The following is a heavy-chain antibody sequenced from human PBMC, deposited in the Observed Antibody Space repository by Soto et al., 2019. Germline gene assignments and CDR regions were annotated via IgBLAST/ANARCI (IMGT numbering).Heavy chain of an antibody. V-gene: IGHV4-30-2*01. CDR3: ARVSQSKCGRGKAFDI. J-gene: IGHJ3*02. CDR2: IYHSGST. CDR1: GGSISSGGYS. Sequence: SEILSLTCAVSGGSISSGGYSWSWIRQPPGKGLEWIGYIYHSGSTYYNPSLKSRVTISVDRSKNQFSLKLSSVTAADTAVYYCARVSQSKCGRGKAFDIWGQGTMVTVSS. D-gene: IGHD1-26*01.